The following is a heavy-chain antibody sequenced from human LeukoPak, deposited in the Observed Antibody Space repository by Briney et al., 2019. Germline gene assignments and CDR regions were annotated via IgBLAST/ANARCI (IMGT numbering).Heavy chain of an antibody. CDR1: GYTFTSYG. V-gene: IGHV1-18*01. D-gene: IGHD6-19*01. Sequence: EASVKVSCKASGYTFTSYGISWVRQAPGQGLEWMGWISAYNGNTNYAQKLQGRVTMTTDTSTSTAYMELRSLRSDDTAVYYCARGRTAVAAFYYYYMDVWGKGTTVTVSS. CDR2: ISAYNGNT. CDR3: ARGRTAVAAFYYYYMDV. J-gene: IGHJ6*03.